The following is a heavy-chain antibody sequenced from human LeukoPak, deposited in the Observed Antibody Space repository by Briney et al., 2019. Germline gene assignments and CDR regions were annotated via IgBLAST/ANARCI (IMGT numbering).Heavy chain of an antibody. CDR3: ARRTWNDY. CDR1: GFTFSSYW. V-gene: IGHV3-7*04. CDR2: IKQDGSEK. D-gene: IGHD1-1*01. Sequence: GGSLRLSCAAFGFTFSSYWMSWVRQAPGKGLEWVANIKQDGSEKYYVDSVKGRFTISRDNAKNSLYLQMNSLRAEDTAVYYCARRTWNDYWGQGTPVTVSS. J-gene: IGHJ4*02.